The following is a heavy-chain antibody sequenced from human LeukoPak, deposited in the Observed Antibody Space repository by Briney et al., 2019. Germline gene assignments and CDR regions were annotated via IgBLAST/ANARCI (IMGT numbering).Heavy chain of an antibody. D-gene: IGHD3-16*02. V-gene: IGHV1-69*06. CDR1: GGTFSSYA. CDR2: IIPSFGRA. J-gene: IGHJ3*02. CDR3: ASPAQSNLGELSLENWASDI. Sequence: ASVKVSCKASGGTFSSYAISWVRQAPGQGLEWMGGIIPSFGRANYAQKFQGKVKITPDKSTSTAYMELSSLRSEDTGVYYSASPAQSNLGELSLENWASDIWGQGTMVTVSS.